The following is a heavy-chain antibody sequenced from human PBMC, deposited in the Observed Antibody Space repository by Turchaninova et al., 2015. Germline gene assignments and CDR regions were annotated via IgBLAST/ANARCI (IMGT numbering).Heavy chain of an antibody. V-gene: IGHV3-30*18. CDR2: LSIDETDK. CDR1: GFTFSNYA. CDR3: AKPTVGTTTRYLDS. D-gene: IGHD4-17*01. J-gene: IGHJ4*02. Sequence: QVQLVESGGGVVQPGTSLRLSCAASGFTFSNYAMHWVRQAPGTVLECVAVLSIDETDKYLADSVKCRFTISRDNSLNALYLQMNNLRAEDTALYYCAKPTVGTTTRYLDSWGQGTLVTVSS.